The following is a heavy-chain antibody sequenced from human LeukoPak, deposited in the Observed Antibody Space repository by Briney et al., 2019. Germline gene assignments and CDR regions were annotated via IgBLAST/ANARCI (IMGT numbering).Heavy chain of an antibody. CDR1: GGSISSYY. J-gene: IGHJ5*02. Sequence: PSETLSLTCTVSGGSISSYYWSWIRQPAGKGLEWIGRIYTSGSTNYNPSLKSRVTMSVDTSKNQFSLKLSSVTAADTAVYYCARAGVLWFGEGNWFDPWGQGTLVTVSS. D-gene: IGHD3-10*01. CDR3: ARAGVLWFGEGNWFDP. V-gene: IGHV4-4*07. CDR2: IYTSGST.